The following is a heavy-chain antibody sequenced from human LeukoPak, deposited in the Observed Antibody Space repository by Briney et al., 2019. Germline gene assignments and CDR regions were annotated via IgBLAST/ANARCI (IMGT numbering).Heavy chain of an antibody. V-gene: IGHV3-53*01. CDR1: GFTVSSNY. CDR2: IYSGGST. J-gene: IGHJ5*02. D-gene: IGHD3-22*01. Sequence: GGSLRLSCAASGFTVSSNYMSWVRQAPGKGLEWVSVIYSGGSTYYADSVKGRFTISRDNSKNTLYLQMNSLRAEDTAVYYCAKLSTYYYDSSGRTGWFDPWGQGTLVTVSS. CDR3: AKLSTYYYDSSGRTGWFDP.